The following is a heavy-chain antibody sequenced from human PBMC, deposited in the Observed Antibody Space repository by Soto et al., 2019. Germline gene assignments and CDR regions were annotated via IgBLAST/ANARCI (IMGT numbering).Heavy chain of an antibody. D-gene: IGHD3-9*01. CDR1: GGSFSDYY. CDR3: ARGDIFTGSRNWFDP. Sequence: SETLSLTCAVYGGSFSDYYWSWIRQPPGKGLEWIGEINHSGSTNYNPSLKSRVTISVDTSKNQFSLKLSSVTAADTAVYYCARGDIFTGSRNWFDPWGQGTLVT. CDR2: INHSGST. J-gene: IGHJ5*02. V-gene: IGHV4-34*01.